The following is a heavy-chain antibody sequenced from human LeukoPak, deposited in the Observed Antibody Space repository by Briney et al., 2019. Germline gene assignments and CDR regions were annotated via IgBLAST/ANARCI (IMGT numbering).Heavy chain of an antibody. J-gene: IGHJ6*02. CDR1: GFTFSSYG. CDR3: AKERLKSSSWYTWTYYYGMDV. V-gene: IGHV3-30*18. D-gene: IGHD6-13*01. Sequence: GGSLRLSCAASGFTFSSYGMHWVRQAPGKGLEWVAVISYDGSNKYYADSVKGRFTISRDSSKNTLYLQMNSLRAEDTAVYYCAKERLKSSSWYTWTYYYGMDVWGQGTTVTVSS. CDR2: ISYDGSNK.